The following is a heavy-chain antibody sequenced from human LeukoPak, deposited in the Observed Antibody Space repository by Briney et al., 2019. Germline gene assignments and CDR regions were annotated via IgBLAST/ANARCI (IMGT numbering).Heavy chain of an antibody. Sequence: ASVKVSCKASGYTFTGYYMHWVRQAPGQGLEWMGWINPNSGGTNYAQKFQGRVTMTRDTSISTAYMELTRLRSEDTAVYYCARDRIFFGVVTQIYDYWGQGTLVTVSS. V-gene: IGHV1-2*02. CDR2: INPNSGGT. J-gene: IGHJ4*02. CDR1: GYTFTGYY. D-gene: IGHD3-3*01. CDR3: ARDRIFFGVVTQIYDY.